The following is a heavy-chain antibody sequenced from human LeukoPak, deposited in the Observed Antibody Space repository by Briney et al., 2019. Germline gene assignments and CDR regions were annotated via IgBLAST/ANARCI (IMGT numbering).Heavy chain of an antibody. Sequence: SETLSLTCTGSGGAISDGAYCWSWIRQHPGKGLEWIGFICNSGSTDYNPSLKTRATISVDMSNSQFSLKLRSVTAADTAVYYCARDEAGARFGAYYMDVWGKGTTVTVSS. CDR2: ICNSGST. V-gene: IGHV4-31*03. CDR1: GGAISDGAYC. D-gene: IGHD3-10*01. J-gene: IGHJ6*03. CDR3: ARDEAGARFGAYYMDV.